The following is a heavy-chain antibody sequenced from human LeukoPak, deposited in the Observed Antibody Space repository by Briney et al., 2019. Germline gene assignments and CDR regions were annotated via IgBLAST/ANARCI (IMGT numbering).Heavy chain of an antibody. J-gene: IGHJ4*02. V-gene: IGHV3-74*01. D-gene: IGHD6-19*01. Sequence: GRSLRLSCAASGFTFSSFWMHWVRQAPGKGLVWVSRINSVGSSTSYADSVKGRFTISRDNAKNTLYLQMDSLRAEDTAVYYCARERTSGWDAFDFWGQGTLVTVSS. CDR3: ARERTSGWDAFDF. CDR2: INSVGSST. CDR1: GFTFSSFW.